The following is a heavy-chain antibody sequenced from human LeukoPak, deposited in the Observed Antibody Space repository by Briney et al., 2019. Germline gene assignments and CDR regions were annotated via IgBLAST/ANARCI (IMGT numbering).Heavy chain of an antibody. CDR2: INGDGSNT. CDR1: GFTFSSHW. CDR3: ARSKSWYSTDGFDF. D-gene: IGHD2-15*01. J-gene: IGHJ3*01. V-gene: IGHV3-74*03. Sequence: GGSLRLSCAASGFTFSSHWMHWVRQAPGKGLVWVSRINGDGSNTTYADSVKGRFTISRDNAKNTLYLQMNGLRAEDTAVYHCARSKSWYSTDGFDFWGQGTMATVSS.